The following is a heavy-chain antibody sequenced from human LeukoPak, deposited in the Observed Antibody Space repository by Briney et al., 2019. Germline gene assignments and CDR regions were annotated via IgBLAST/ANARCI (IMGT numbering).Heavy chain of an antibody. D-gene: IGHD2-15*01. CDR3: AKSGYFSGGSCYDKGPYYFDY. J-gene: IGHJ4*02. V-gene: IGHV1-18*01. CDR1: GYTFTSYG. Sequence: GASVKVSCKASGYTFTSYGISWVRQAPGQGLEWMGWISAYNGNTNYAQKLQGRVTMTTDTSTSTAYMELRSLRSDDTAVYYCAKSGYFSGGSCYDKGPYYFDYWGQGTLVTVSS. CDR2: ISAYNGNT.